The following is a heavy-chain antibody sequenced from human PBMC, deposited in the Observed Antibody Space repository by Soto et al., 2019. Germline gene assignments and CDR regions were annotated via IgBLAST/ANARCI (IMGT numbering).Heavy chain of an antibody. Sequence: GASVKVSCKASGYTFTSYGISWVRQAPGQGLEWMGWINPNSGGTNYAQKFQGWVTMTRDTSISTAYMELSRLRSDDTAVYYCARSTGTAPYYYYYGMDVWGQGTTVTVSS. V-gene: IGHV1-2*04. J-gene: IGHJ6*02. CDR2: INPNSGGT. CDR3: ARSTGTAPYYYYYGMDV. D-gene: IGHD1-1*01. CDR1: GYTFTSYG.